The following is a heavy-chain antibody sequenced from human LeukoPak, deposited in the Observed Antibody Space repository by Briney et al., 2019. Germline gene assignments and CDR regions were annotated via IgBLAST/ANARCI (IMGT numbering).Heavy chain of an antibody. J-gene: IGHJ4*02. CDR1: GFTFSYYT. V-gene: IGHV3-23*01. D-gene: IGHD7-27*01. CDR3: AIDPNWGVDY. Sequence: GGSLRLSCAASGFTFSYYTMYWVRQAPGKGLEWVSIIGISGGGIHYADSVKGRFTISRDNSKNTLYLQMNGLRAEDTAVYYCAIDPNWGVDYWGQGVLVTASS. CDR2: IGISGGGI.